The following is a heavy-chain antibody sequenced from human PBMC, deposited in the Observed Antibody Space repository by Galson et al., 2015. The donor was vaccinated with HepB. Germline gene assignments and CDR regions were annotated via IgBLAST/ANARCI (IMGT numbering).Heavy chain of an antibody. CDR3: ARDLGCSGGSCYSGPFDY. Sequence: SLRLSCAASGFTFSDYYMSWIRQAPGKGLEWVSYISSSSSYTNYADSEKGRFTISRDNAKNSLYLQMNSLRAEDTAVYYCARDLGCSGGSCYSGPFDYWSQGTLVTVSS. CDR1: GFTFSDYY. J-gene: IGHJ4*02. CDR2: ISSSSSYT. D-gene: IGHD2-15*01. V-gene: IGHV3-11*06.